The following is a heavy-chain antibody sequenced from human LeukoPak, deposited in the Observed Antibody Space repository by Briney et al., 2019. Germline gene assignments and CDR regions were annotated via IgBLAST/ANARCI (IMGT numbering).Heavy chain of an antibody. CDR3: AKDGDYGLNYYYGMDV. CDR2: ISYDGSNK. D-gene: IGHD4-17*01. CDR1: GFTFSSYG. V-gene: IGHV3-30*18. J-gene: IGHJ6*02. Sequence: PGGSLRLSCAASGFTFSSYGMHWVRQAPGKGLEWVAVISYDGSNKYYADSVKGRFTISSDNSKNTLYLQMNSLRAEDTAVYYCAKDGDYGLNYYYGMDVWGQGTTVTVSS.